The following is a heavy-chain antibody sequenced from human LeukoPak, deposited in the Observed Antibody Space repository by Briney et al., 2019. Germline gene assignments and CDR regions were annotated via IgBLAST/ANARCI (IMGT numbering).Heavy chain of an antibody. D-gene: IGHD3-10*01. Sequence: GGSLRLSCAASGFTLSIYWMSWVRQAPGKGLEWVANINQGGSETYYVDSVMGRFTISRDNTKNSLFLEMNSLRADDTAVYYCAKTAGTGSVDSWGQGILVTVSS. CDR3: AKTAGTGSVDS. V-gene: IGHV3-7*01. CDR2: INQGGSET. J-gene: IGHJ4*02. CDR1: GFTLSIYW.